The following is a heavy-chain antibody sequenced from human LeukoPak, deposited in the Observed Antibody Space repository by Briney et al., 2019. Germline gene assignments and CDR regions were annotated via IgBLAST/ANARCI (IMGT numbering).Heavy chain of an antibody. V-gene: IGHV3-15*01. CDR1: GFTFTNAW. J-gene: IGHJ2*01. Sequence: GGSLRLSCAASGFTFTNAWMSWVRQAPGRGLEWVGRIKSKTDGGTTDYAAPVKGRFTISRDDSKNTLYLQMNSLKTEDTAVYYCTTGAYDILTGYYHWYFDLWGRRALVTVSS. CDR3: TTGAYDILTGYYHWYFDL. CDR2: IKSKTDGGTT. D-gene: IGHD3-9*01.